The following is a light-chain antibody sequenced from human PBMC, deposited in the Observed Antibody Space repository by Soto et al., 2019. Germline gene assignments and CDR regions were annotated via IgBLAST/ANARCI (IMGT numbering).Light chain of an antibody. CDR3: QSFASSLSALDV. CDR1: GATSD. J-gene: IGLJ1*01. V-gene: IGLV1-40*01. Sequence: QSALTQPPSVSGAPGQRVTISCIGATSDVHWDQHLPGTAPKLLIYGNNNRPSGVPDRFSGSKSGTSASLAITGLQAEDEAEYDCQSFASSLSALDVFGTGTKLTVL. CDR2: GNN.